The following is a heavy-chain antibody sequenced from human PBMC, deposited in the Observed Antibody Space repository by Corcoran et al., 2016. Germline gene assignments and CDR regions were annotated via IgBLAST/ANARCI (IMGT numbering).Heavy chain of an antibody. Sequence: EVQLVESGGGLVQPGGSLRLSCAASGFTFSSCWMSWVRQAPGEGLEWVANIKQDGSEKYYVDSVKGRFTISRDNAKNSLYLQMNSLRAEDTAVYYCARDLLSTDFDYWGQGTLVTVSS. CDR2: IKQDGSEK. CDR1: GFTFSSCW. J-gene: IGHJ4*02. V-gene: IGHV3-7*03. D-gene: IGHD4-17*01. CDR3: ARDLLSTDFDY.